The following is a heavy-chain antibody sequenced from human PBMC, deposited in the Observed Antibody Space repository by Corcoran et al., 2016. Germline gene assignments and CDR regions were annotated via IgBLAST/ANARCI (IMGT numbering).Heavy chain of an antibody. V-gene: IGHV3-21*01. J-gene: IGHJ6*02. Sequence: EVQLVESGGGLVKPGGSLRLSCAASGFTFSSYSMNWVRQAPGKGLEWVSSISSSSSYIYYADSVKGRFTISRDNAKNSLYLQKNSLRAEDTAVYYCARDQGYYYGMDVWGQGTTVTVSS. CDR3: ARDQGYYYGMDV. CDR1: GFTFSSYS. CDR2: ISSSSSYI.